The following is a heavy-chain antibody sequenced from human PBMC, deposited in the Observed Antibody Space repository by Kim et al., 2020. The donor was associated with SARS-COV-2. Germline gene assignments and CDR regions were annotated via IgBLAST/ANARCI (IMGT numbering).Heavy chain of an antibody. J-gene: IGHJ5*02. D-gene: IGHD2-2*01. V-gene: IGHV5-51*01. CDR2: IYPGDSDI. CDR1: GYSFTTYW. Sequence: GESLKISCKGSGYSFTTYWIGWVRQMPGKGLEWMGIIYPGDSDIRYSPSFQGQVTISADKSISTAYLQWNSLKASDTAIYYCARLERYCTRSTCTSGWFDPWGQGTLVTVSS. CDR3: ARLERYCTRSTCTSGWFDP.